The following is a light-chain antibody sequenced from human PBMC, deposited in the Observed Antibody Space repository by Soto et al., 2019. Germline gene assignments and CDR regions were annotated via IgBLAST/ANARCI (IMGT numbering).Light chain of an antibody. V-gene: IGKV1-5*01. CDR1: QRISSW. Sequence: DSQMTQSPSTLSASVGDRVTISCRASQRISSWLAWYQQKPGKAPKLLIYGASTLESGVPSRFSGSGSGTEFTLTISSLQPDDFATYYCQQYDTDSTFGQGTKVDIK. CDR3: QQYDTDST. CDR2: GAS. J-gene: IGKJ1*01.